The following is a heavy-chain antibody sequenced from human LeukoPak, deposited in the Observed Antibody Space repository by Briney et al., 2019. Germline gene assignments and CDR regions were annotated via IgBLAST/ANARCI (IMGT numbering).Heavy chain of an antibody. V-gene: IGHV3-23*01. Sequence: GGSLRLSCAASGFTFSSYAMSWVRQAPGKGLEWVSAISGSGGSTYYADSVKGRFTISRDNSENTLYLQMNSLRAEDTAVYYCAKDLVVVTYYFDYWGQGTLVTVSS. D-gene: IGHD2-21*02. CDR2: ISGSGGST. J-gene: IGHJ4*02. CDR3: AKDLVVVTYYFDY. CDR1: GFTFSSYA.